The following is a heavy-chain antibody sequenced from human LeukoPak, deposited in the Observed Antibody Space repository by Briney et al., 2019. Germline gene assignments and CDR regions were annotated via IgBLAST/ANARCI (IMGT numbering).Heavy chain of an antibody. Sequence: GGSLRLSCAASGFTFSRYEMNWVRQAPGKGLEWVSYISSSGTTIYYADSVKGRFTISRDNAQNSLFLQMNSLRAEDTAVYYCARDDYDSSTPYFFDYWGQGTLVTVSS. D-gene: IGHD3-22*01. CDR3: ARDDYDSSTPYFFDY. CDR1: GFTFSRYE. CDR2: ISSSGTTI. V-gene: IGHV3-48*03. J-gene: IGHJ4*02.